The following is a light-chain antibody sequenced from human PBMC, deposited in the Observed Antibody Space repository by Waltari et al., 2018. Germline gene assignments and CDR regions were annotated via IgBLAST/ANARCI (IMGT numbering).Light chain of an antibody. J-gene: IGKJ2*01. CDR1: KLVSRSR. Sequence: EVVLTQSTGTLSLSTGESATLSCRASKLVSRSRIAWYLHRPGQAPRLLKYGASGMATGIPDRFSGSGSGTDFSLTISRVEPEDFAVYYCQQFGSSVMYTFGQGTKLEIK. CDR2: GAS. CDR3: QQFGSSVMYT. V-gene: IGKV3-20*01.